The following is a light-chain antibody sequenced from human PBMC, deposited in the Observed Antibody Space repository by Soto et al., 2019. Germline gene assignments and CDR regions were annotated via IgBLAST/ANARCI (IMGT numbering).Light chain of an antibody. Sequence: EIVLTQSPVTLSLSPGERATLSCRASQSVSSYLAWYQQKPGQAPRLLIYDASNRATGIPARFSGGGSGTDLTLTIDNLEPEDFAIYYCQQRSKWPPITFGQGTRLEIK. CDR1: QSVSSY. V-gene: IGKV3-11*01. J-gene: IGKJ5*01. CDR3: QQRSKWPPIT. CDR2: DAS.